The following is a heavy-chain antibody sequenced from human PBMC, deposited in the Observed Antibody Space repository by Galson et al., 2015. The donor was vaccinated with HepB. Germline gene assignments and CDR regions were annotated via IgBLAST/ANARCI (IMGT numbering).Heavy chain of an antibody. V-gene: IGHV1-2*06. CDR3: ARDSIIVLPTNSPGGFDP. D-gene: IGHD2/OR15-2a*01. CDR2: INPNTGAT. J-gene: IGHJ5*02. CDR1: GYTFTGHY. Sequence: SVKVSCKASGYTFTGHYLHWVRQAPGGGLEWIGRINPNTGATMYAQNFQGRVTMTRDTSITTAYMELSSVRSDDTAMYYCARDSIIVLPTNSPGGFDPWGQGTLVTVSS.